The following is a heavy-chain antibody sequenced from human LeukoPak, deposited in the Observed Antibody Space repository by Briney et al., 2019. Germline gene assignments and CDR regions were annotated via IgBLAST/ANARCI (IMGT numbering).Heavy chain of an antibody. V-gene: IGHV3-53*01. CDR1: GFTVSSNY. J-gene: IGHJ6*02. D-gene: IGHD3-9*01. CDR2: IYSGGST. Sequence: GGSLRLSCAASGFTVSSNYMSWVRQAPGKGLEWVSVIYSGGSTYYADSVKGRFTISRDNSKNTPYLQMNSLRAEDTAVYYCARERPHYDILTGATTRYGMDVWGQGTTVTVSS. CDR3: ARERPHYDILTGATTRYGMDV.